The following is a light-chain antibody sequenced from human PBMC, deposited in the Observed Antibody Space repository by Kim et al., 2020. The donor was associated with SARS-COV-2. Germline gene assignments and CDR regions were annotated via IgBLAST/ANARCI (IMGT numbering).Light chain of an antibody. V-gene: IGKV4-1*01. J-gene: IGKJ4*01. CDR2: WAS. CDR3: QQYYSTPLT. Sequence: DIVMTQSPDSLAVSLGERATINCKSSQSVLYSSNNKNYLAWYQQKPGQPPKLLLYWASTRESGVPDRFRGSGSGTDFTLTVSSLQAEDVAVYYCQQYYSTPLTFGGGTKVDIK. CDR1: QSVLYSSNNKNY.